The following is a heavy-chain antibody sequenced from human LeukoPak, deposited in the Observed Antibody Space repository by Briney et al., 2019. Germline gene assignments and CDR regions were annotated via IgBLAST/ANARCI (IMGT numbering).Heavy chain of an antibody. CDR2: INPNSGGT. D-gene: IGHD6-19*01. Sequence: GASVPVSCKASGYTFTGYYMHWVRQAPGQGLEWMGWINPNSGGTNYAQKFQGRVTMTRDTSISTAYMELSRLSSDDTAVYYCGRETGEQWLPQYWGQGTLVTVSS. CDR3: GRETGEQWLPQY. V-gene: IGHV1-2*02. J-gene: IGHJ4*02. CDR1: GYTFTGYY.